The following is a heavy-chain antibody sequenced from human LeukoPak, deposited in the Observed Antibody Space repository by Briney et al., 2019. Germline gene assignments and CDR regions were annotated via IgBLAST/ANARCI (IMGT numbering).Heavy chain of an antibody. CDR2: INHSGST. D-gene: IGHD3-22*01. Sequence: GSLRLSCAASGFTFSSYSMNWVRQAPGKGLEWIGEINHSGSTNYNPSLKSRVTISVDTSKNQFSLKLSSVTAADTAVYYCARGAPREWLLLRRGGRVDYWGQGTLVTVSS. CDR3: ARGAPREWLLLRRGGRVDY. V-gene: IGHV4-34*01. J-gene: IGHJ4*02. CDR1: GFTFSSYS.